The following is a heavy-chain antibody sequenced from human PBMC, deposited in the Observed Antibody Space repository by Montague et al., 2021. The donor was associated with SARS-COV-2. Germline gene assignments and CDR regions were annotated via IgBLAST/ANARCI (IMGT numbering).Heavy chain of an antibody. CDR3: ARGTAAGTNFDY. D-gene: IGHD6-13*01. Sequence: SETLSLTCTVSGGSISSYYWSWIRQPPGKGLEWIGYIYYSGSTNYDPSLKSRVTISVDTSKNQFSLKLSSVTAADTAVYYCARGTAAGTNFDYWGQGTLVTVSS. V-gene: IGHV4-59*01. CDR1: GGSISSYY. CDR2: IYYSGST. J-gene: IGHJ4*02.